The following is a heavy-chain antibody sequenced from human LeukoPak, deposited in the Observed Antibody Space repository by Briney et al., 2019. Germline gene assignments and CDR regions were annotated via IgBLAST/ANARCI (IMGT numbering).Heavy chain of an antibody. CDR3: ARFHSGPSGWYVLWYFDL. Sequence: SETLTLTCTVSGGSVSNYYWSWIRQPPEKGLEWIGYIYNSESTKYNSSLESRVTMSADTSKNQLYLKLSSVTAADTAIYYCARFHSGPSGWYVLWYFDLWGRGTLVTVSS. V-gene: IGHV4-4*09. D-gene: IGHD6-19*01. J-gene: IGHJ2*01. CDR1: GGSVSNYY. CDR2: IYNSEST.